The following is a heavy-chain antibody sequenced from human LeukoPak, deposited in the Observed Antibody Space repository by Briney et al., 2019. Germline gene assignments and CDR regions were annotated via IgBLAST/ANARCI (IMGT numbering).Heavy chain of an antibody. CDR2: ITAYNGYT. D-gene: IGHD3-22*01. Sequence: ASVKVSCKASGYTFTSYDISWVRQAPGQGLEWMGWITAYNGYTNSTQKFQGRVTMTTDTSTSTAYMELRSLRSDDTAVYYCARAPLYDTSGCPFDYWGQGTLVTVSS. J-gene: IGHJ4*02. CDR1: GYTFTSYD. CDR3: ARAPLYDTSGCPFDY. V-gene: IGHV1-18*01.